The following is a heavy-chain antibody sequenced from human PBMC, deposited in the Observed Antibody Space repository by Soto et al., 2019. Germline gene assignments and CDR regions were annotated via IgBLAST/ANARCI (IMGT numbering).Heavy chain of an antibody. CDR3: ATEGRYYWFLDY. J-gene: IGHJ4*02. D-gene: IGHD1-26*01. CDR2: ISGSGDTT. V-gene: IGHV3-23*01. Sequence: EVQLLESGGGLEQPGGSLRLSCAASGFSFSTCAMSWVRQAPGRGLEWVSAISGSGDTTYYVDSVKGRFTISRDNSKNTLYLIMHNLRVEDTAVYYCATEGRYYWFLDYWGQGTLVTVSS. CDR1: GFSFSTCA.